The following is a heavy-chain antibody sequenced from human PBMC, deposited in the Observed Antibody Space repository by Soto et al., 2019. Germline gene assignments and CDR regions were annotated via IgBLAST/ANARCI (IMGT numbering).Heavy chain of an antibody. J-gene: IGHJ4*01. Sequence: QVQLQESGPGLVKPSETLSLTCTVSGGSINNYYLSWIRQSPGKGLEWIGYIYYSGTTNYNPSLKSRVTISIDRSENQFSLKVSSVTAADTAVYFCTRATYYRYYFDVWGHETLVTVSS. CDR3: TRATYYRYYFDV. CDR2: IYYSGTT. D-gene: IGHD3-10*01. CDR1: GGSINNYY. V-gene: IGHV4-59*01.